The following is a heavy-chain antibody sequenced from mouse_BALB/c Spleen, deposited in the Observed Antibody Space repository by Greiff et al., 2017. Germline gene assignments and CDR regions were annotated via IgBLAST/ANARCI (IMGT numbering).Heavy chain of an antibody. V-gene: IGHV14-3*02. Sequence: DVHLVESGAELVKPGASVKLSCTASGFNIKDTYMHWVKQRPEQGLEWIGRIDPANGNTKYDPKFQGKATITADTSSNTAYLQLSSLTSEDTAVYYCARGAFYYGNYDWFAYWGQGTLVTVSA. CDR3: ARGAFYYGNYDWFAY. D-gene: IGHD2-1*01. CDR1: GFNIKDTY. J-gene: IGHJ3*01. CDR2: IDPANGNT.